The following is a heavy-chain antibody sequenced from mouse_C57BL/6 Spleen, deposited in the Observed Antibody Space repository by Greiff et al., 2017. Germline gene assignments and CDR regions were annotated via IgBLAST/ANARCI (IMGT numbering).Heavy chain of an antibody. CDR1: GYSFTGYY. Sequence: VQLKESGPELVKPGASVKISCKASGYSFTGYYMNWVKQSPEKSLEWIGEINPSTGGTTYNQKFKAKATLTVDKSSSTAYMQLKSLTSEDSAVYYCARSPDYYGSSYWYFDVWGTGTTVTVSS. D-gene: IGHD1-1*01. CDR2: INPSTGGT. CDR3: ARSPDYYGSSYWYFDV. V-gene: IGHV1-42*01. J-gene: IGHJ1*03.